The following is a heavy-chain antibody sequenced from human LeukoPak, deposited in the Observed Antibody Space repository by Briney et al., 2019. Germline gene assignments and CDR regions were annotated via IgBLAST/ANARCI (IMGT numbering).Heavy chain of an antibody. CDR3: ARHRYYYDSSGYYYQP. CDR1: GFPFAPFW. Sequence: PGGSLRLSCAASGFPFAPFWMTWVRQAPGKGPEFVATMNRDGSEVAYGNSVRGRFTISRDNAKNSLYLQMYSLRAEDTAVYYCARHRYYYDSSGYYYQPWGQGTLVTVSS. J-gene: IGHJ5*02. D-gene: IGHD3-22*01. CDR2: MNRDGSEV. V-gene: IGHV3-7*05.